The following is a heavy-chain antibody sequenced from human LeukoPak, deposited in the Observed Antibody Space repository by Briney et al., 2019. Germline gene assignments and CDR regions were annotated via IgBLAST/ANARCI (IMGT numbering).Heavy chain of an antibody. CDR2: IYYGGST. Sequence: PSETLSLTCTVSGGSISSSDYYWGWIRQPPGKGLEWIGSIYYGGSTYYNPSLKSRVTISVDTSMNQFSLKLSFVTTADTAVYYCGRALGYCSGGSCTRGYNWFDPWGQGTLVTVPS. V-gene: IGHV4-39*01. D-gene: IGHD2-15*01. CDR3: GRALGYCSGGSCTRGYNWFDP. J-gene: IGHJ5*02. CDR1: GGSISSSDYY.